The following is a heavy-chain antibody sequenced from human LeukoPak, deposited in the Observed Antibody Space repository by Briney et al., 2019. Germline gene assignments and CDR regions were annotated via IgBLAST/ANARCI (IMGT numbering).Heavy chain of an antibody. Sequence: GASVKVSCKASGYTFTGYYMHWVRQAPGQGLEWMGWINPNSGGTNYAQKFQGRVTMTRDTSISTAYMELSRLRSDDTAVYYCARTFLDTAMVGGYWGQGTLVTVSS. V-gene: IGHV1-2*02. CDR2: INPNSGGT. D-gene: IGHD5-18*01. CDR3: ARTFLDTAMVGGY. CDR1: GYTFTGYY. J-gene: IGHJ4*02.